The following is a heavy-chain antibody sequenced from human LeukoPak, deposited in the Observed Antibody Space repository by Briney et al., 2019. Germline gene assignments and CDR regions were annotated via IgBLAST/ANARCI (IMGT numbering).Heavy chain of an antibody. J-gene: IGHJ4*02. V-gene: IGHV3-23*01. CDR3: AKDKLEQRPYFFDY. CDR2: ISASGGST. D-gene: IGHD1/OR15-1a*01. CDR1: GFTFSSYG. Sequence: WGSLRLSCAASGFTFSSYGMSWVRQAPGKGLEWVSGISASGGSTYYADSVKGRFTISRDNSKNTLYLQMNSLRAEDTAVYYCAKDKLEQRPYFFDYWGQGTLVTVSS.